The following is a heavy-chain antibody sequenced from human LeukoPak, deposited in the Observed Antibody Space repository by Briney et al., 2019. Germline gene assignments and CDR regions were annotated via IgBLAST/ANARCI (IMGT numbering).Heavy chain of an antibody. CDR1: GFTFSSYG. Sequence: GGSLRLSCAASGFTFSSYGMHWVRQAPGKGLEWVAFIRYDGTTKYYADSVKGRFASSRDNSKNTLYLQMNSLKPEDTAVYYCAKDYARYSGSYGGFDYWGQGTLVTVSS. CDR3: AKDYARYSGSYGGFDY. D-gene: IGHD1-26*01. V-gene: IGHV3-30*02. J-gene: IGHJ4*02. CDR2: IRYDGTTK.